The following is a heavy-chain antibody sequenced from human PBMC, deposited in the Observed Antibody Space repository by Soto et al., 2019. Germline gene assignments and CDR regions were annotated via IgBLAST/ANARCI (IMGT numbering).Heavy chain of an antibody. CDR1: GFIFSSYA. D-gene: IGHD4-17*01. J-gene: IGHJ4*02. CDR2: IRGSGGST. CDR3: YGANNYHTPTVDY. Sequence: GGSLRLSCAASGFIFSSYAMNWVRQAPGKGLEWVSGIRGSGGSTYYADSVKGRFTISRDNSKNTLYLQMNSLRAEDTAVYYCYGANNYHTPTVDYWGQGTLVTSPQ. V-gene: IGHV3-23*01.